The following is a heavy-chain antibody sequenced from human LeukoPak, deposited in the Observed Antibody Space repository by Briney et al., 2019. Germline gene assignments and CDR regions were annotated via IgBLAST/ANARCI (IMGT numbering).Heavy chain of an antibody. CDR2: IKQDGSEK. CDR3: ARLPGIAAAGMPYYYYYGMDV. J-gene: IGHJ6*02. Sequence: PGGSLRLSCAASGFTFSSYWMSWVRQAPGKGPEWVANIKQDGSEKYYVDSVKGRFTISRDNAKNSLYLQMNSLRAEDTAVYYCARLPGIAAAGMPYYYYYGMDVWGQGTTVTVSS. V-gene: IGHV3-7*01. D-gene: IGHD6-25*01. CDR1: GFTFSSYW.